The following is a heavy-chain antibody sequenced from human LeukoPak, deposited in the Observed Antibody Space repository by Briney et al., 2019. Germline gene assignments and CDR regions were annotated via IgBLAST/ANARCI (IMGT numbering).Heavy chain of an antibody. CDR3: ATEHWGPNS. CDR2: ISSLSGTI. V-gene: IGHV3-48*04. J-gene: IGHJ4*02. CDR1: GFTFSSYS. Sequence: GGSLRLSCAASGFTFSSYSMNWVRQAPGEGLEWVSYISSLSGTIYYADSVKGRFTISRDNAKNSLFLQMSSLRGEDTALYYCATEHWGPNSWGQGTLVTVSS. D-gene: IGHD3-16*01.